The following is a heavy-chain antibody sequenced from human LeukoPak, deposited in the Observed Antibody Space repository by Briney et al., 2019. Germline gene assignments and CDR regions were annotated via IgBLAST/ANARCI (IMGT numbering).Heavy chain of an antibody. CDR2: IYYSGST. D-gene: IGHD3-16*02. Sequence: SETLSLTCTVSGGSISSSSYYWGWIRQPPGKGLEWIGSIYYSGSTYYNPSLKSRVTISVDTSKNQSSLKLSSVTAADTAVYYCARGLFISGAFDIWGQGTMVTVSS. CDR3: ARGLFISGAFDI. CDR1: GGSISSSSYY. J-gene: IGHJ3*02. V-gene: IGHV4-39*01.